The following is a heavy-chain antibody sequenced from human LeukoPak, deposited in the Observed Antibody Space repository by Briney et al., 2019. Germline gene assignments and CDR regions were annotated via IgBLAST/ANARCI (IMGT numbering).Heavy chain of an antibody. CDR2: INEDGSEK. CDR3: ARGIDNYYYYIDV. J-gene: IGHJ6*03. Sequence: PGGSLRLSCAASGFTFSSYSMSWVRQAPGKGLEWVSNINEDGSEKYYADSVKGRFTISRDNAKNTLYLQMNSPRAEGTALYYCARGIDNYYYYIDVWGKGTTVTASS. CDR1: GFTFSSYS. V-gene: IGHV3-7*01.